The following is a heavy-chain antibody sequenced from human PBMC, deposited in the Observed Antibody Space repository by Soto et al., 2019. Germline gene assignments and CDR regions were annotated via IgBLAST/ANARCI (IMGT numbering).Heavy chain of an antibody. CDR3: ARDQRYLRQGYSDY. CDR2: IGDTGTFI. Sequence: PWGSLRLSCVGSAFIFSDHSMNWVRQAPGKGLEWVTSIGDTGTFIYYADSVKGRFTISRDNAKNSLFLQMDSLRPEDTAVYYCARDQRYLRQGYSDYWGQGT. J-gene: IGHJ4*02. D-gene: IGHD4-4*01. CDR1: AFIFSDHS. V-gene: IGHV3-21*01.